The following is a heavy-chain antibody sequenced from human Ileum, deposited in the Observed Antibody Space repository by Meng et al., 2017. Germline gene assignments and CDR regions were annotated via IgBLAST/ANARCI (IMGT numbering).Heavy chain of an antibody. D-gene: IGHD2-2*01. J-gene: IGHJ4*02. CDR3: AKALPGAKGRYYFDY. CDR1: GFSFSSYA. Sequence: GGSLRLSCAASGFSFSSYAMSWVRQAQGKGLEWVSSISGSGGSTYYADSVKGRFTISRDSSKNTLYPQMNSLRAEDTAVYYCAKALPGAKGRYYFDYWGQGALVTVSS. V-gene: IGHV3-23*01. CDR2: ISGSGGST.